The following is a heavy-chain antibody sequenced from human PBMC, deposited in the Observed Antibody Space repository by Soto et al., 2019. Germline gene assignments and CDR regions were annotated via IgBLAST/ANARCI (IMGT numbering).Heavy chain of an antibody. J-gene: IGHJ5*02. CDR2: IYYSGST. D-gene: IGHD2-15*01. CDR1: GGSISSYY. V-gene: IGHV4-59*01. CDR3: ARSVRDIVVVVAGKGWFDP. Sequence: PSETLSLTCTVSGGSISSYYWSWIRQPPGKGLEWIGYIYYSGSTNYNPSIKSRVTISVDTSKNQFSLKLSSVTAADTAVFYCARSVRDIVVVVAGKGWFDPWGQGTLVTVSS.